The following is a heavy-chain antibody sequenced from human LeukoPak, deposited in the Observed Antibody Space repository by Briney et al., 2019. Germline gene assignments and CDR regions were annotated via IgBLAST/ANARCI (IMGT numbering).Heavy chain of an antibody. CDR2: IYYSGST. CDR3: ARHMFTYSGSYYYFDD. J-gene: IGHJ4*02. CDR1: GGSISSSSYY. V-gene: IGHV4-39*01. Sequence: SDTLSLTCTVSGGSISSSSYYWGWIRQPPGKGLEWIGSIYYSGSTYYNPSLKSRVTISVDTSKNQFSLKLTSVTAADTAVFYCARHMFTYSGSYYYFDDWGQGTLVTVSS. D-gene: IGHD1-26*01.